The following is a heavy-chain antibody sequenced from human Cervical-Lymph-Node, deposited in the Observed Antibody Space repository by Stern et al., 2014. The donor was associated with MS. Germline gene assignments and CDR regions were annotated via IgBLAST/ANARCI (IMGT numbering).Heavy chain of an antibody. D-gene: IGHD2-2*01. CDR2: INSDGSST. CDR3: ANQLVFDGSDY. V-gene: IGHV3-74*02. CDR1: GFTFSSYW. Sequence: EVQLVQSGGGLVQPGGSLRLSCAASGFTFSSYWMHWVRHAPGKGLVWVSRINSDGSSTNYADSVKGRFTISRDNAKNTLYLQMNSLRAEDTAVYYCANQLVFDGSDYWGQGTLVTVSS. J-gene: IGHJ4*02.